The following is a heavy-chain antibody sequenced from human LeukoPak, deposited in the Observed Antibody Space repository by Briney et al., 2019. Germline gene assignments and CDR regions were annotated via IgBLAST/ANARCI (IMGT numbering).Heavy chain of an antibody. V-gene: IGHV4-59*08. CDR3: ASPGYCSGGRCYGMDV. Sequence: SETLSLTCTVSGGSISSYYWSWIRQPPGKGLEWIGYIYYSGSTNYNPSLKSRVTISVDTSKNQFSLKLSSVTAADTAVYYCASPGYCSGGRCYGMDVWGQGTTVTV. J-gene: IGHJ6*02. CDR2: IYYSGST. D-gene: IGHD2-15*01. CDR1: GGSISSYY.